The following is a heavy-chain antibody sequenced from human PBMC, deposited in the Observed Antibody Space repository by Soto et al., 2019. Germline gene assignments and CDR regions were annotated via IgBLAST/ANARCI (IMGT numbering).Heavy chain of an antibody. CDR3: SRHGAAVLYYYGMDV. Sequence: SETLSLTCTVSGASISTSTYYWGWVRQPPGKGLEWIGYIYYTGDTFYSPSLKSRVTISVDTSIHQFSLTLTSVTAADTAIYYCSRHGAAVLYYYGMDVWGQGTAVTVSS. J-gene: IGHJ6*02. D-gene: IGHD6-13*01. CDR2: IYYTGDT. CDR1: GASISTSTYY. V-gene: IGHV4-39*01.